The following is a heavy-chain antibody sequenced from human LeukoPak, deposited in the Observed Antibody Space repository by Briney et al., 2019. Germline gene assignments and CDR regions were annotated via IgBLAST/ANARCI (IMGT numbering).Heavy chain of an antibody. J-gene: IGHJ6*02. CDR3: ARTYYDFWSGYYYRGYYGMVV. Sequence: ASVKVSCKASGYTFTGYYMHWVRQAPGQGLEWMGRINPNSGGTNYAQKFQGRVTMTRDTSISTAYMELSRLRSDDTAVYYCARTYYDFWSGYYYRGYYGMVVWGQGTTVTVSS. V-gene: IGHV1-2*06. D-gene: IGHD3-3*01. CDR1: GYTFTGYY. CDR2: INPNSGGT.